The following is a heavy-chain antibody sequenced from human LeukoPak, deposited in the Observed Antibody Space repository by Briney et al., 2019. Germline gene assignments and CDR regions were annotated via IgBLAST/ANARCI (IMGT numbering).Heavy chain of an antibody. CDR2: IYSGGST. D-gene: IGHD3-3*01. CDR1: GFTVSSNY. Sequence: GGSLRLSCAASGFTVSSNYMSWVRQAPGKGLEWVSVIYSGGSTYYADSVKGRFTIPRDNSKNTLYLQMNSLRAEDTAVYYCAATYDFWSGYYPPWGQGTLVTVSS. J-gene: IGHJ4*02. CDR3: AATYDFWSGYYPP. V-gene: IGHV3-53*01.